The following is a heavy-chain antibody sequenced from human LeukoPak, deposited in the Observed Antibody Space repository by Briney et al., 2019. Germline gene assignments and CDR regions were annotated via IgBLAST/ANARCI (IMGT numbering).Heavy chain of an antibody. CDR3: ARDPYDYVWGSYREPLPT. Sequence: GGSLRLSCAASGFTFSSYWMSWVRQAPGKGLEWVANIKQDGSEKYYVDSVKGRFTISRDNAKNSLYLQMNSLRAEDTAVYYCARDPYDYVWGSYREPLPTWGQGTLITVSS. J-gene: IGHJ5*02. CDR1: GFTFSSYW. V-gene: IGHV3-7*01. D-gene: IGHD3-16*02. CDR2: IKQDGSEK.